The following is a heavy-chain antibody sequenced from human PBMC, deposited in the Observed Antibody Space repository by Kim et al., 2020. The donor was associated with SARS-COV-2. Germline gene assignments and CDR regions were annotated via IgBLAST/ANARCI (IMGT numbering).Heavy chain of an antibody. CDR3: AKDIGYGGNSLFDY. D-gene: IGHD2-21*02. CDR1: GFTFDDYA. V-gene: IGHV3-9*01. Sequence: GGSLRLSCAASGFTFDDYAMHWVRQAPGKGLEWVSGISWNSGSIGYADSVKGRFTISRDNAKNSLYLQMNSLRAEDTALYYCAKDIGYGGNSLFDYWGQGTLVTVSS. CDR2: ISWNSGSI. J-gene: IGHJ4*02.